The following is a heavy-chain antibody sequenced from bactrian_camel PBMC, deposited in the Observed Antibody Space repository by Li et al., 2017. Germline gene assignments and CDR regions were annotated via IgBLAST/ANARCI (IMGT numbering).Heavy chain of an antibody. D-gene: IGHD6*01. CDR1: GLTSSTGY. CDR3: ATDPPEYGGSWYSGLGY. CDR2: IHNSGDFP. V-gene: IGHV3-2*01. J-gene: IGHJ6*01. Sequence: HVQLVESGGDLVRPGGSLRLSCVASGLTAAGLTSSTGYMTWLRQAPGGGLEWVASIHNSGDFPYYGDSVKGRFTISRDNALNTLYLQMNNLQTDDTATYYCATDPPEYGGSWYSGLGYWGQGTQVTVS.